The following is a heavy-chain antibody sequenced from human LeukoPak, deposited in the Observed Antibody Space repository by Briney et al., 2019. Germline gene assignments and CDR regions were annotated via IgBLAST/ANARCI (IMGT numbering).Heavy chain of an antibody. J-gene: IGHJ4*02. CDR1: GFTFGDYA. V-gene: IGHV3-49*03. CDR3: TRDRLSFY. D-gene: IGHD3-16*02. CDR2: IRSKAYGGTT. Sequence: PGRSLRLSCKASGFTFGDYAMSWFRQAPGKGLEWVGFIRSKAYGGTTEYAASVKGRFTIYTAACTIIAYLQMNSLKTEDTAVYDCTRDRLSFYWGQGTLVTVSS.